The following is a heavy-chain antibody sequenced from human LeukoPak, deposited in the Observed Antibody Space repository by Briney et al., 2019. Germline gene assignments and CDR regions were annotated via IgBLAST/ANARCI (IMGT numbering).Heavy chain of an antibody. J-gene: IGHJ4*02. D-gene: IGHD4-17*01. CDR2: ISSSSSYI. CDR3: ARDSVTTGDFDY. V-gene: IGHV3-21*01. Sequence: GRSLRLSCAAYGFTFSSFSMNWVRQAPGEGLEWVSSISSSSSYIYYADSVKGRFTISRDNAKNSLYLQMNSLRAEDTAVYYCARDSVTTGDFDYWGQGTLVTVSS. CDR1: GFTFSSFS.